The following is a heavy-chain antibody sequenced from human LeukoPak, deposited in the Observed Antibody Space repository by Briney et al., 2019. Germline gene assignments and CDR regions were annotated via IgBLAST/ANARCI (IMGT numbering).Heavy chain of an antibody. D-gene: IGHD2-2*01. CDR2: INHSGST. J-gene: IGHJ4*02. Sequence: SETLSLTCAVYGGSFSGYYWSWIRQPPGEGLEWIGEINHSGSTNYNPSLKSRVTISVDTSKNQFSLKLTSVTAADTAVYYCARLGGPAAVDYWGQGTLVTVSS. V-gene: IGHV4-34*01. CDR3: ARLGGPAAVDY. CDR1: GGSFSGYY.